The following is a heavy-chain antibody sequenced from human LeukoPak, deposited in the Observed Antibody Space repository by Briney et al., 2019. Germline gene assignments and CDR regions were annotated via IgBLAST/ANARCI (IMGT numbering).Heavy chain of an antibody. D-gene: IGHD2-2*01. CDR1: GGSIYSYY. J-gene: IGHJ6*02. V-gene: IGHV4-59*01. Sequence: SETLSLTCTVSGGSIYSYYWSWIRQPPGKGLEGIGYIYNSGSTNYNPSLKSRVTISVDTSKNQVSLKLSSVTAADTAVYCCARFQSSSSWDYYYGLDVWGQGTTVTVSS. CDR2: IYNSGST. CDR3: ARFQSSSSWDYYYGLDV.